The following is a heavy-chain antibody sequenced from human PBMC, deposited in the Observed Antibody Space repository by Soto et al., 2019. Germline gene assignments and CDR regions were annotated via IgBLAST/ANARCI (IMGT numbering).Heavy chain of an antibody. Sequence: SQSLSLTCAISGDSVSSNSAAWNWIRQSPSRGLEWLGRTYYRSKWHNDYAVSVKSRITINPDTSKNQFSLQLNSVTPEDTAVYYCAREPHTYYDFWSGRILPSYMDVWGKGATVTVSS. CDR2: TYYRSKWHN. D-gene: IGHD3-3*01. CDR1: GDSVSSNSAA. CDR3: AREPHTYYDFWSGRILPSYMDV. V-gene: IGHV6-1*01. J-gene: IGHJ6*03.